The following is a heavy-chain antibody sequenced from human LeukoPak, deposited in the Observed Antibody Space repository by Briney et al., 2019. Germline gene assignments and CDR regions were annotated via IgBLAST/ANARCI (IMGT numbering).Heavy chain of an antibody. V-gene: IGHV4-39*01. D-gene: IGHD3-22*01. CDR1: LGSLSSSLYY. J-gene: IGHJ4*02. CDR2: IYYIGST. CDR3: ARHAGSYYYDASGYYYPDY. Sequence: PSETLSLTRNVSLGSLSSSLYYWGWIRQPPGKGLEWVGTIYYIGSTYNNPSLKSRVTISVDTSKNQFSLTLSSVTAADTAVYYCARHAGSYYYDASGYYYPDYWGQGTLVTVPS.